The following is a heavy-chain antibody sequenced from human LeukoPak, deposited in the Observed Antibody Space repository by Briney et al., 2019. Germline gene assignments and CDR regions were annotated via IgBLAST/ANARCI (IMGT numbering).Heavy chain of an antibody. D-gene: IGHD1-26*01. CDR2: ICYSGGT. CDR1: GGSVSSSIYS. V-gene: IGHV4-39*01. Sequence: SETLSLTCTVSGGSVSSSIYSGRWIRKPPGKVRGWFGRICYSGGTYYNPSRKRRVTISVDTSKNQVSLGLTSVTTTDTSGYYCARRHSGSYYGKPWFDPWGEGTLVTVSS. CDR3: ARRHSGSYYGKPWFDP. J-gene: IGHJ5*02.